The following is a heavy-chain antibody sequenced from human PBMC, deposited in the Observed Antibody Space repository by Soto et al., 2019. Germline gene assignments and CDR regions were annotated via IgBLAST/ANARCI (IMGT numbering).Heavy chain of an antibody. CDR1: GFTFSSYG. J-gene: IGHJ4*02. CDR3: ARDGVGSAD. V-gene: IGHV3-33*01. D-gene: IGHD1-26*01. Sequence: QVQLVESGGGVVQPGRSLRLSCAASGFTFSSYGMHWVRQAPGKGLEWVAVIWYDGSKKYYADSVKGRFTISRDNSKNTLYMQMNSLRAEDTAVYYCARDGVGSADWGQGTLVTVSS. CDR2: IWYDGSKK.